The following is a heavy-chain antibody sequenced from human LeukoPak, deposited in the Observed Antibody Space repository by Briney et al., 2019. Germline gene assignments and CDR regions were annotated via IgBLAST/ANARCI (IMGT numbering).Heavy chain of an antibody. J-gene: IGHJ5*02. Sequence: QPGGSLRLSCAASGFTFSSYAMSWVRQAPGKGLDWVSAISGSGGSTYYADSVKGRFTISRDNSKNTLYLQMNSLRAEDTAVYYCAKIKDYYDSSGYSNRNWFDPWGQGTLVTVSS. V-gene: IGHV3-23*01. D-gene: IGHD3-22*01. CDR3: AKIKDYYDSSGYSNRNWFDP. CDR1: GFTFSSYA. CDR2: ISGSGGST.